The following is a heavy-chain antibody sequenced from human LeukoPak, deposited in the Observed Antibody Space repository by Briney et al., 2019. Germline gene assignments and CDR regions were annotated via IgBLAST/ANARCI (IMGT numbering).Heavy chain of an antibody. CDR3: ARHRGRYYDSGSYYYFDY. D-gene: IGHD3-10*01. V-gene: IGHV4-31*03. Sequence: SETLSLTCTVSGGSINSGGYYWSWIRQHPGKGLEWIGYIYYSGSTYYNPSLKSRVTISVDTSKNQFSLKLSSVTAADTAVYYCARHRGRYYDSGSYYYFDYWGQGTLVTVSS. CDR1: GGSINSGGYY. CDR2: IYYSGST. J-gene: IGHJ4*02.